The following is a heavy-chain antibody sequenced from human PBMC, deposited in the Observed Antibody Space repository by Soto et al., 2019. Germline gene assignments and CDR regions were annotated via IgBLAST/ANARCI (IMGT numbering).Heavy chain of an antibody. D-gene: IGHD3-22*01. CDR3: ARGAVVNFDS. CDR1: GGSISSGGSS. CDR2: IYHSGST. J-gene: IGHJ4*02. Sequence: SETLSLTCAVSGGSISSGGSSWTWIRQPPGKGLEWIGYIYHSGSTYYNPSLKSRVTISVDRSKNQFSLKLSSVTAADTAVYYCARGAVVNFDSWGQGTLVTVS. V-gene: IGHV4-30-2*01.